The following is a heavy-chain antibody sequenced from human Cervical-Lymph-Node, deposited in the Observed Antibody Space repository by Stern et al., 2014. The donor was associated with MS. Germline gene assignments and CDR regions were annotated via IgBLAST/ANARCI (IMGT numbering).Heavy chain of an antibody. CDR1: GYLFDDYW. D-gene: IGHD5-12*01. J-gene: IGHJ4*02. Sequence: EVQLVESGAEVKKPGESLKISCEASGYLFDDYWIGWVRQMSGRGLELVAIIFPRDSNTRYSPSVQGQVTISADKSISTAYLQWSSQKPSDPPMFSCARSPATPSGYDRFDYWGQGALVTVSS. V-gene: IGHV5-51*03. CDR3: ARSPATPSGYDRFDY. CDR2: IFPRDSNT.